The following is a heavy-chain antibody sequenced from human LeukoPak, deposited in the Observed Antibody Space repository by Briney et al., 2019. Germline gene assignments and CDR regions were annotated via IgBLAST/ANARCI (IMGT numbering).Heavy chain of an antibody. V-gene: IGHV3-33*01. CDR3: ARDRRLWFGEFPGGY. J-gene: IGHJ4*02. Sequence: PGGSLRLSCAASGFXFSSYGIHWVRQAPGKGLEWVAVIWYDGSNKYYADSVKGRFTISRDNSKNTLYLQMNSLRAEDTAVYYCARDRRLWFGEFPGGYWGQGTLVTVSS. D-gene: IGHD3-10*01. CDR2: IWYDGSNK. CDR1: GFXFSSYG.